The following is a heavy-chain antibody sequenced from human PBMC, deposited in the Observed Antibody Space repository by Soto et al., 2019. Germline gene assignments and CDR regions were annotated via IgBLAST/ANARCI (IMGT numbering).Heavy chain of an antibody. D-gene: IGHD2-15*01. V-gene: IGHV3-30-3*01. CDR2: IYYDGSNK. Sequence: QVQLVESGGGVVQPGTSLRLSCTGSGYNFGGYAMYWVRQRPGKGLEWVAVIYYDGSNKYYTDSVKGRFTISRDNSKYILSPQMNSMRPEDTAVVYCARGSFGKGVTYDYWGQGTQVTVSS. J-gene: IGHJ4*02. CDR3: ARGSFGKGVTYDY. CDR1: GYNFGGYA.